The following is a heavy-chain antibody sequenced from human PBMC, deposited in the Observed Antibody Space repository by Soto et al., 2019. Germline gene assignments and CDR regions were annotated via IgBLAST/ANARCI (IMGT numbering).Heavy chain of an antibody. D-gene: IGHD6-19*01. V-gene: IGHV1-46*01. CDR1: GYTFTNYH. Sequence: QVQLVQSGAEVKKPGASVIVSCKASGYTFTNYHIHWVRQAPGQGLEWMGIINPSGGSTNYAQKFQGRVTMTRDTSTNTVYMELSSLRSEDTAVYSCARDKASLIAVGGRSHSPVQSGLDFWGQGTLVTVSS. CDR3: ARDKASLIAVGGRSHSPVQSGLDF. J-gene: IGHJ4*02. CDR2: INPSGGST.